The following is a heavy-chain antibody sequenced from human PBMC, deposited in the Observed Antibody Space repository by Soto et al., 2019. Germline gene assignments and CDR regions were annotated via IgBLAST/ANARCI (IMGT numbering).Heavy chain of an antibody. V-gene: IGHV3-21*01. D-gene: IGHD3-22*01. CDR1: GLTFSSYS. Sequence: KPGGSLRLSCAASGLTFSSYSMNWVRQAPGKGLEWVSSISSSSSYIYYADSVKGRFTISRDNAKNSLYLQMNSLRAEDTAVYYCARVSPTYSSGPGDYWGQGTLVTVSS. J-gene: IGHJ4*02. CDR2: ISSSSSYI. CDR3: ARVSPTYSSGPGDY.